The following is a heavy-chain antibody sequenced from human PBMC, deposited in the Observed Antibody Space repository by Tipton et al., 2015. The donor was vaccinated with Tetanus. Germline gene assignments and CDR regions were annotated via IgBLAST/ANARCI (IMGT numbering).Heavy chain of an antibody. CDR2: IYYSGST. CDR3: ARGLCGMLAPGVSIDS. J-gene: IGHJ5*01. Sequence: TLSLTCSVSGGYLITGGHYWSWLRQLPGKGLEWIGYIYYSGSTNYNPTLKSRVNTSVDTTKNEFSLKVTSVTAADTAVYYCARGLCGMLAPGVSIDSWGQGTLVTVSS. D-gene: IGHD2-8*01. CDR1: GGYLITGGHY. V-gene: IGHV4-61*08.